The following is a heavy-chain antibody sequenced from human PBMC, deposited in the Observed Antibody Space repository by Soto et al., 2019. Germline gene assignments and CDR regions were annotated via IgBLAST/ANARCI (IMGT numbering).Heavy chain of an antibody. D-gene: IGHD1-20*01. V-gene: IGHV3-53*01. CDR3: ARDPPITSDYAMDV. Sequence: PGGSLRLSCAASGFALSSNYMMWVRQAPGKGLECISVTYTGGSTHYADSVKGRFTISRDDSMNTLYLQMNSLRAEDTAVYYCARDPPITSDYAMDVWGQGTTVTVSS. CDR2: TYTGGST. J-gene: IGHJ6*02. CDR1: GFALSSNY.